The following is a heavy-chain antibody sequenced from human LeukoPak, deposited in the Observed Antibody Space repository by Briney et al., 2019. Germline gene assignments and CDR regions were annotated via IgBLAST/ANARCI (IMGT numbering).Heavy chain of an antibody. CDR1: GYTFTSYG. J-gene: IGHJ3*02. V-gene: IGHV1-18*01. D-gene: IGHD3-22*01. Sequence: GASVKVSCKASGYTFTSYGISWVRQAPGQGLEWMGWISGYNGNTNYAQQKLQGRVTMTTDTSTSTTYMELSSLRSEDTAVYYCARGGGYYDSSGYYHLDAFDIWGQGTMVTVSS. CDR3: ARGGGYYDSSGYYHLDAFDI. CDR2: ISGYNGNT.